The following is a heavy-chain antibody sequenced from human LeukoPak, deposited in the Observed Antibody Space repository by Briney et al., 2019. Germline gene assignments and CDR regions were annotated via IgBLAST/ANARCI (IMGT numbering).Heavy chain of an antibody. Sequence: SETLSLTCTVSGGSISSYYWSWIRQPPGKGLEWIGYIYYSGSTNYNPSLKSRVTISVDTSKNQFSLKLSSVTAADTAVYYCARLVYGQQLGGPLNWFDPWGQGTLVTVSS. J-gene: IGHJ5*02. V-gene: IGHV4-59*01. D-gene: IGHD6-13*01. CDR2: IYYSGST. CDR1: GGSISSYY. CDR3: ARLVYGQQLGGPLNWFDP.